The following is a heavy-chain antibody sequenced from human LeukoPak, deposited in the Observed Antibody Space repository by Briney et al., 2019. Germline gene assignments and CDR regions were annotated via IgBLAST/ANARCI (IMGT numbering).Heavy chain of an antibody. CDR2: IYYSGST. CDR1: GGSTSSYY. J-gene: IGHJ3*01. CDR3: ARPRGSGWYGAFDV. D-gene: IGHD6-19*01. V-gene: IGHV4-59*01. Sequence: SETLSLTCTVSGGSTSSYYWSWIRQPPGKGLEWMGYIYYSGSTKYNPSLKSRVTISADTSKNQLSLKLSSVTAADTAFYYCARPRGSGWYGAFDVWGQGTMVSVSS.